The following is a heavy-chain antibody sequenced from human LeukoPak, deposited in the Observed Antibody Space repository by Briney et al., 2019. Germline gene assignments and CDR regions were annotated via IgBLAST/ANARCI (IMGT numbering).Heavy chain of an antibody. V-gene: IGHV4-4*02. Sequence: SETLSLTCAVSGGSISSSNWWSWVRQPPGKGLEWIGEIYHSGSTNYNPSLKSRVTISVDKSKNQFSLKLSSVTAADTAVYYCARASTADSSGWYEEVWFDPWGQGTLVTVSS. CDR3: ARASTADSSGWYEEVWFDP. CDR1: GGSISSSNW. CDR2: IYHSGST. D-gene: IGHD6-19*01. J-gene: IGHJ5*02.